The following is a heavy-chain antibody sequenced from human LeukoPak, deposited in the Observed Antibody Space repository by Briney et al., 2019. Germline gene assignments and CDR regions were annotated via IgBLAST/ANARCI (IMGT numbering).Heavy chain of an antibody. Sequence: GGSLRLSCAASGFTFSSYWMHWVRQAPGKGLVWVSRINSDGSSTSHADSVKGRFTISRDNAKNTLYLQMNSLRAEDTAVYYCATFNRGGSRIPYFDYWGQGTLVTVSS. V-gene: IGHV3-74*01. CDR1: GFTFSSYW. CDR3: ATFNRGGSRIPYFDY. D-gene: IGHD1-26*01. CDR2: INSDGSST. J-gene: IGHJ4*02.